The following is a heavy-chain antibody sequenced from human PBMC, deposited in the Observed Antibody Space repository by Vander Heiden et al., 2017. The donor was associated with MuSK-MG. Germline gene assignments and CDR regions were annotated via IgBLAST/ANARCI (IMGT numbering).Heavy chain of an antibody. J-gene: IGHJ4*02. V-gene: IGHV1-46*03. CDR3: ARVTVSRFAFDY. CDR1: GYTFTSYY. Sequence: QVQLVQSGAAVKKPGASVTASCKASGYTFTSYYMHWVRQAPGQGLEWMGIINPSGGSTSYAQKFQGRVTMTRDTSTSTVYMELSSLRSEDTAVYYCARVTVSRFAFDYWGQGTLVTVSS. CDR2: INPSGGST. D-gene: IGHD3-10*01.